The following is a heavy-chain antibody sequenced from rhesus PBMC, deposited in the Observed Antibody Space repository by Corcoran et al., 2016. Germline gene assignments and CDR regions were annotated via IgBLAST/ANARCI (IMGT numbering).Heavy chain of an antibody. CDR1: GFIFSDYY. J-gene: IGHJ4*01. Sequence: EVQLVESGGGLAKPGGFLRLSCAVSGFIFSDYYMDWVRRAPGKGLEGVARISNGGESTWYADSVKGRFTISRESAKNTLYLQMSSLTTEDTAVYYCARANWGPDYWGQGVLVTVSS. CDR3: ARANWGPDY. CDR2: ISNGGEST. D-gene: IGHD7-45*01. V-gene: IGHV3-178*01.